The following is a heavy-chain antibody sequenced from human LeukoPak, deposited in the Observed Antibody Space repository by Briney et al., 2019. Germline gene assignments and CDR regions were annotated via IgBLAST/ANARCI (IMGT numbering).Heavy chain of an antibody. CDR1: GFTFSSYW. D-gene: IGHD6-13*01. CDR3: ARETRVPAAALYYFDS. CDR2: INSDGSST. J-gene: IGHJ4*02. V-gene: IGHV3-74*01. Sequence: GGSLRLSCAASGFTFSSYWMHWVRHAPGKGLVWVSRINSDGSSTYYADSVKGRFTISRDNAKNTLYLQMNSLRAEDTAVYYCARETRVPAAALYYFDSWGQGTLVTVSS.